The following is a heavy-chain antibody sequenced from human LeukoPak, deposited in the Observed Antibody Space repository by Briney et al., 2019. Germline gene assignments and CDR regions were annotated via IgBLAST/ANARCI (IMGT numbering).Heavy chain of an antibody. Sequence: GGSLRLSCAASGLTVITNDMTWVRQAPGKGVEWFSVFYSDGNTKYADSVQGRFTISRDNSKNTLYLEMNSRSPDDTAVYYCARGVEPLAANTLAYWGQGTLVTVSS. J-gene: IGHJ4*02. CDR3: ARGVEPLAANTLAY. CDR1: GLTVITND. CDR2: FYSDGNT. V-gene: IGHV3-53*01. D-gene: IGHD1-14*01.